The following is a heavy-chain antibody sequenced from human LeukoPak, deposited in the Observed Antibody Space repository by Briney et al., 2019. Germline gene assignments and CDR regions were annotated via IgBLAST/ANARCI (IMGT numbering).Heavy chain of an antibody. CDR1: GFTFTSSA. CDR2: IVVGSGNT. J-gene: IGHJ5*02. D-gene: IGHD3-10*01. Sequence: ASVNVSCKASGFTFTSSAVQWVRQARGQRLEWIGWIVVGSGNTNYAQKFQERVTITRDMSTSTAYMELSSLRSEDTAVYYCAASQGPVLLYGPRGFDPWGQGTLVTVSS. V-gene: IGHV1-58*01. CDR3: AASQGPVLLYGPRGFDP.